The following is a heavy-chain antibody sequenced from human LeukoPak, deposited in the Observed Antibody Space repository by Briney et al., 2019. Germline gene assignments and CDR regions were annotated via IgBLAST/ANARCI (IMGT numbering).Heavy chain of an antibody. Sequence: SETLSLTCAVYGGSFIGYDWTWIRQPPGKGLEWIGEINHSGGTNYNPSLKSRATISVDTSKNQFSLKLSSVTAADTAVYHCASLARGGNWFDPWGQGTLVTVSS. J-gene: IGHJ5*02. CDR3: ASLARGGNWFDP. V-gene: IGHV4-34*01. D-gene: IGHD6-6*01. CDR1: GGSFIGYD. CDR2: INHSGGT.